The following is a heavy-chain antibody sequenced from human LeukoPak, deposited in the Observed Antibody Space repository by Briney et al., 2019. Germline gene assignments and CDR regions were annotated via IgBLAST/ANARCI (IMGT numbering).Heavy chain of an antibody. CDR2: LSSDATTI. D-gene: IGHD5-24*01. Sequence: TGGSLRLSCSASGFIFGDYFMTWIRQAPGKGLEWVSYLSSDATTIYYADSVKGRFTISRDNAKNSLYLQLNSLRAEDTAVYYCARGGDGYTIGDYWGQGTLVTVSS. J-gene: IGHJ4*02. CDR1: GFIFGDYF. V-gene: IGHV3-11*04. CDR3: ARGGDGYTIGDY.